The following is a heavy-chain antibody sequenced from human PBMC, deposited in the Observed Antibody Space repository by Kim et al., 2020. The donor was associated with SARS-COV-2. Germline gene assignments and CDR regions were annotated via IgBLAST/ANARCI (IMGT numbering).Heavy chain of an antibody. Sequence: GGSLRLSCAVSGFTFSNYNMNWVRQAPGKGLEWVSYISISSTYTDYADSLKGRFTISRDNAKSSLYLQMNSLRADDTAVYYCAREARRRQRAKESSDAFDIWGHGTLLIVSS. CDR3: AREARRRQRAKESSDAFDI. CDR1: GFTFSNYN. J-gene: IGHJ3*02. V-gene: IGHV3-21*05. CDR2: ISISSTYT.